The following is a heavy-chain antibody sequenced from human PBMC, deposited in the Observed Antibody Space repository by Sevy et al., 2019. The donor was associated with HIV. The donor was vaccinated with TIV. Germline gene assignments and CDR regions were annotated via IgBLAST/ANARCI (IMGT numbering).Heavy chain of an antibody. D-gene: IGHD2-8*01. CDR1: DGSISSYY. V-gene: IGHV4-59*12. J-gene: IGHJ6*02. CDR2: IYYSGNT. CDR3: ARRSPLSRYCTNGVCNPDRYYYAMDV. Sequence: SETLSLTCTVSDGSISSYYWSWIRQPPGKGLEWIGYIYYSGNTNYNPSLKSRVTISVDTSKNQFSLKLTSVTAADPAVYYCARRSPLSRYCTNGVCNPDRYYYAMDVWGQGTTVTVSS.